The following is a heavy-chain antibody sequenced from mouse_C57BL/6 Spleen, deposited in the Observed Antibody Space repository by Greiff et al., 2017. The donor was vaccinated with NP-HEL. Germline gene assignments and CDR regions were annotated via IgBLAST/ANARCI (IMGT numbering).Heavy chain of an antibody. V-gene: IGHV1-15*01. CDR2: IDPETGGT. D-gene: IGHD2-10*01. Sequence: VQLQQSGAELVRPGASVTLSCKASGYTFTDYEMHWVKQTPVHGLEWIGAIDPETGGTAYNQKFKGKAILTADKSSSTAYMELRSLTSEDSAVYYCTRSYYGNYFYYFDYWGQGTTLTVSS. CDR1: GYTFTDYE. J-gene: IGHJ2*01. CDR3: TRSYYGNYFYYFDY.